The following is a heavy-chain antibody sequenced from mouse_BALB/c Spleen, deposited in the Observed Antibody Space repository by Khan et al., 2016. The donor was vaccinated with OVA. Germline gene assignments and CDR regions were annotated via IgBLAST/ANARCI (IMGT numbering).Heavy chain of an antibody. CDR1: GYTFSSYW. Sequence: QVQLQQPGAEQAKPGASVKMSCKTSGYTFSSYWMHWVQQRPGQGLEWIGYINPTSGYTEYNEKFKDKATLSADKSSTTAYMQLTSLTSEDSAVYYCARDRMDYWGQGTTLTVSS. V-gene: IGHV1-7*01. CDR3: ARDRMDY. CDR2: INPTSGYT. J-gene: IGHJ2*01.